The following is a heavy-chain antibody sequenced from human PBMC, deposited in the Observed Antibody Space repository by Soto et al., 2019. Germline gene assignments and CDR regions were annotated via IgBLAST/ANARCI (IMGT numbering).Heavy chain of an antibody. Sequence: KPSETLSLTCTVSGGSISSYYWSWIRQPPGKGLEWIGYIYYSGSTNYNPSLKGRVTISVDTSKNQFSLKLSSVTAADTAVYYCASHPEILLGFDYWGQGTLVTVSS. D-gene: IGHD3-10*01. CDR3: ASHPEILLGFDY. CDR1: GGSISSYY. J-gene: IGHJ4*02. V-gene: IGHV4-59*01. CDR2: IYYSGST.